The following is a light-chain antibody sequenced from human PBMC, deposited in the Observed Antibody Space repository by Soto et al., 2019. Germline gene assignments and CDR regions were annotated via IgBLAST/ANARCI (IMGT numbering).Light chain of an antibody. CDR1: QSVSSN. Sequence: EIVMTQSPATLSVSPGERATLSCRASQSVSSNLAWYQQKPGQAPRVLIYGASTRATGIPARFSGSGSGTEFTLTISSLQPEDFAVYYCQQYNNWPYTFGQGTKLEIK. V-gene: IGKV3-15*01. CDR2: GAS. J-gene: IGKJ2*01. CDR3: QQYNNWPYT.